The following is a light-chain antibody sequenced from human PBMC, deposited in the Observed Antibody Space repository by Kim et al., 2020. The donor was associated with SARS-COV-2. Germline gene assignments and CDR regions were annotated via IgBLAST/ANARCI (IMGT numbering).Light chain of an antibody. CDR3: VQGTHWPFT. V-gene: IGKV2-30*02. CDR2: KVS. Sequence: DVVMTQSPLSLPVTLGQPASISCRSSQSLVHSDGNTYLNWLQQRPGQSPRRLIYKVSNRDSGVPDRFSGSGSGTDFTLKFSRVEAEDVGVYYCVQGTHWPFTFGPGTKVDIK. CDR1: QSLVHSDGNTY. J-gene: IGKJ3*01.